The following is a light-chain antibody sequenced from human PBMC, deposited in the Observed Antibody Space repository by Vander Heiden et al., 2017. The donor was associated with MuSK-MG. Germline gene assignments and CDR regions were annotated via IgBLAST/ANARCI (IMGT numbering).Light chain of an antibody. CDR2: DAH. CDR3: LQDDKVPLS. Sequence: DIQLTQSPSSLSASVGDRVTITCQASQGIGNFLNWYQQKPGKAPKLLIYDAHHLETGVASRFSGSGSGTDFTFTVSSLQAEDIATYYCLQDDKVPLSFGGGTKVEIK. V-gene: IGKV1-33*01. J-gene: IGKJ4*01. CDR1: QGIGNF.